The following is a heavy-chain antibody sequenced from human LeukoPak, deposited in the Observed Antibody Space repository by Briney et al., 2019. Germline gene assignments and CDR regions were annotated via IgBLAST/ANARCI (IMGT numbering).Heavy chain of an antibody. CDR3: AKDSILRGEYFDY. D-gene: IGHD3-16*01. V-gene: IGHV3-33*06. CDR1: GFTFSSYG. CDR2: IWYDGSNK. J-gene: IGHJ4*02. Sequence: PGGSLRLSCAASGFTFSSYGMHRVRQAPGKGLEWVAVIWYDGSNKYYADSVKGRFTISRDNSKNTLYLQMNSLRAEDTAVYYRAKDSILRGEYFDYWGQGTLVTVSS.